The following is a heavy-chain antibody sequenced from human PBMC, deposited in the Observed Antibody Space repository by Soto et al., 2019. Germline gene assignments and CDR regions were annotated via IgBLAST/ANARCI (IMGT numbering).Heavy chain of an antibody. CDR1: GFTFSSYG. J-gene: IGHJ3*02. V-gene: IGHV3-30*18. Sequence: GGSLRLSCAASGFTFSSYGMHWVRQAPGKGLEWVAVISYDGSNKYYADSVKGRFTISRDNSKNTLYLQMNSLRAEDTAVYYCAKDVNYDILTYAFDIWGQGTMVTVAS. D-gene: IGHD3-9*01. CDR2: ISYDGSNK. CDR3: AKDVNYDILTYAFDI.